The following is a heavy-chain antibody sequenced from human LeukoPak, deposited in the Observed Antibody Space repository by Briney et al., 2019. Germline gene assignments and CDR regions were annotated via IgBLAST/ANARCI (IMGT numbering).Heavy chain of an antibody. Sequence: SETLSLTCTVSGGSISSYYWSWIRQPPGKGLEWIGYIYYSGSTNYNPSLKSRVTISVDTSKNQLSLKLSSVTAADTAVYYCASSSAAGLITFDYWGQGTLVTVSS. V-gene: IGHV4-59*01. D-gene: IGHD6-13*01. CDR1: GGSISSYY. J-gene: IGHJ4*02. CDR2: IYYSGST. CDR3: ASSSAAGLITFDY.